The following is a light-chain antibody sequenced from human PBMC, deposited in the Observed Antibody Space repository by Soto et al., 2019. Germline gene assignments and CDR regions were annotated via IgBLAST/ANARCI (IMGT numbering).Light chain of an antibody. Sequence: DIVMTQSPLSLPVTPGEPASISCRSSQSLLRSNGYNCLDWYLQKPGQSPQLLIYLGSNRASGGPDRVSCSGLGTEFKLKISRGEAGDFGIYYCVQVLQTPLTFGGGTRVEIK. V-gene: IGKV2-28*01. CDR3: VQVLQTPLT. J-gene: IGKJ4*01. CDR1: QSLLRSNGYNC. CDR2: LGS.